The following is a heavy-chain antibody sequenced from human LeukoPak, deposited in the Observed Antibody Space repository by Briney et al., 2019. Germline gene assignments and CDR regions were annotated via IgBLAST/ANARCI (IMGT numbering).Heavy chain of an antibody. J-gene: IGHJ3*02. V-gene: IGHV1-8*01. CDR1: GYTFTNYD. Sequence: ASVKVSCKASGYTFTNYDINWVRQATGQGLEWTGWMNPNSGNTGYAQKFQGRVTMTRNTSISTAYMELSSLRSEDTAVYYCARGRRIKDAFDIWGQGTMVTVSS. D-gene: IGHD3-10*01. CDR3: ARGRRIKDAFDI. CDR2: MNPNSGNT.